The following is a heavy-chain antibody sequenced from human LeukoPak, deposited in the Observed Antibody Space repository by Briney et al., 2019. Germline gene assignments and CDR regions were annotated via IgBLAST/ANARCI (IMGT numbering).Heavy chain of an antibody. D-gene: IGHD3-22*01. CDR1: GYSFTSYW. CDR2: IYPGDSDT. J-gene: IGHJ4*02. CDR3: AASSDYYFPTADY. Sequence: GESLKVSCKGSGYSFTSYWIGWVRQMPGKGLEWMGIIYPGDSDTRYSPSFQGQVTISADKSISTAYLQWSSLKASDTAMYYCAASSDYYFPTADYWGQGTLVTVSS. V-gene: IGHV5-51*01.